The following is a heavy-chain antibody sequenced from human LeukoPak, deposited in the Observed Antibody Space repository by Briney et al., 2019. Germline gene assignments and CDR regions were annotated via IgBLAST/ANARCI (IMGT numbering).Heavy chain of an antibody. CDR2: ISSSSSYI. V-gene: IGHV3-21*01. CDR1: GFPFSSYA. CDR3: ARDRDRSGYPYYYYGMDV. Sequence: GGSLRLSCAAPGFPFSSYAMHWVRQAPGKGLEWVSSISSSSSYIYYADSVKGRFTISRDNAKNSLYLQMNSLRAEDTAVYYCARDRDRSGYPYYYYGMDVWGQGTTVTVSS. D-gene: IGHD3-22*01. J-gene: IGHJ6*02.